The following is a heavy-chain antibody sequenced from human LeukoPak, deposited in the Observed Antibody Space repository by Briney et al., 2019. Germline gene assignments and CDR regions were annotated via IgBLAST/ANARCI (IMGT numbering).Heavy chain of an antibody. J-gene: IGHJ4*02. D-gene: IGHD6-19*01. V-gene: IGHV1-69*13. CDR2: IIPIFGTA. CDR1: GYTFTSYG. Sequence: SVKVSCKASGYTFTSYGISWVRQAPGQGLEWMGGIIPIFGTANYAQKFQGRVTITADESTSTAYMELSSLRSEDTAVYYCAREVVRAVAGKYYFDYWGQGTLVTVSS. CDR3: AREVVRAVAGKYYFDY.